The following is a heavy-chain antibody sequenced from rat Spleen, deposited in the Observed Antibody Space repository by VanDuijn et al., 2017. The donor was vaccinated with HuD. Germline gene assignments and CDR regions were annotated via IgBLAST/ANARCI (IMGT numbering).Heavy chain of an antibody. J-gene: IGHJ3*01. CDR2: ISYDGGNT. V-gene: IGHV5-29*01. CDR1: GFTFSSFA. Sequence: EVKLVESGGGLVQPGRSLKLSCAASGFTFSSFAMAWVRQAPTKGLEWVASISYDGGNTYYRDSVKGRFTISRDNAKSSLYLQMDSLRADDTSTYYCAKLAQASFAYWGQGTLVTVSS. CDR3: AKLAQASFAY. D-gene: IGHD3-5*01.